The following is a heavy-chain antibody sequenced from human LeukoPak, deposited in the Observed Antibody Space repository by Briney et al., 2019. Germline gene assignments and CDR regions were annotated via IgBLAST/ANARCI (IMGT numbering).Heavy chain of an antibody. Sequence: GESLKISCKASGYSFTRYWISWVRQMPGKGLQWMGRIDPSDSYTNYSPSFQGHVTISADKSISTAYLQWSSLKASDTAMYYCARQRGGSYYPFDYWGQGTLVTVSS. V-gene: IGHV5-10-1*01. CDR2: IDPSDSYT. CDR3: ARQRGGSYYPFDY. J-gene: IGHJ4*02. D-gene: IGHD1-26*01. CDR1: GYSFTRYW.